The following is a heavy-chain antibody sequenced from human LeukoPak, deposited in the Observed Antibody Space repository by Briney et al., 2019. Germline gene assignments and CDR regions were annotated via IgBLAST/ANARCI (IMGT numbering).Heavy chain of an antibody. D-gene: IGHD1-7*01. CDR1: GFTCSTYW. V-gene: IGHV3-30*05. Sequence: GGSLRLSCADSGFTCSTYWMHWVRQAPGKGLEWVAVISDDGSRKYYTDSVKGRFTIFRDNSKNTLYLQMNSLRAEGTAVYYCAREAGTGTTDSDYWGQGTQVTVSS. CDR3: AREAGTGTTDSDY. CDR2: ISDDGSRK. J-gene: IGHJ4*02.